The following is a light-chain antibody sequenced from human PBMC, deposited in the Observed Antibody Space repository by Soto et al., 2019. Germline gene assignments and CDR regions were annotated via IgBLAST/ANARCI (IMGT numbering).Light chain of an antibody. Sequence: QSVLTQPPSTSGTPGQRVTISCSGSSSNIGSNTVNWYQQLPGAAPKLLIQSNNHRPSGVPDRFSGSQSGTSASLAISGLQSEDEADYYCAVWDDSLNGYVFGTGTKLTVL. CDR1: SSNIGSNT. CDR3: AVWDDSLNGYV. V-gene: IGLV1-44*01. J-gene: IGLJ1*01. CDR2: SNN.